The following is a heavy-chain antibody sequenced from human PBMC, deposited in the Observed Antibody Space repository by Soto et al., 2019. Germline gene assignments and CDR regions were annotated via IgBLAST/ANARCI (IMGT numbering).Heavy chain of an antibody. D-gene: IGHD3-22*01. CDR2: IIPIFGTA. Sequence: GASVKVSCKASGGTFSSYAISWVRQAPGQGLEWMGGIIPIFGTANYAQKFQGRVTITRDESTSTTYMELSSLRSEDTAVYYCARGNRDPQYYSENSDYYDAFDIWGQGTMVTVSS. J-gene: IGHJ3*02. CDR1: GGTFSSYA. CDR3: ARGNRDPQYYSENSDYYDAFDI. V-gene: IGHV1-69*05.